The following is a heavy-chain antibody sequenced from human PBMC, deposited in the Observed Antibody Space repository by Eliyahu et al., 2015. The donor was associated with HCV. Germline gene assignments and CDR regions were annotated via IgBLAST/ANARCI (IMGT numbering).Heavy chain of an antibody. Sequence: QVQLVQSGAELKXPGAXVXVXCXASGYTFTNYGLXWXRQAPGQGXXWMGWIRVHSGVTKFAQKFQGRVTLTADTSATTAYMELTSLRSDDTAVYYCARNDGAASWYPFDSWGQGTLVTVSS. CDR3: ARNDGAASWYPFDS. D-gene: IGHD6-13*01. CDR2: IRVHSGVT. J-gene: IGHJ4*02. V-gene: IGHV1-18*01. CDR1: GYTFTNYG.